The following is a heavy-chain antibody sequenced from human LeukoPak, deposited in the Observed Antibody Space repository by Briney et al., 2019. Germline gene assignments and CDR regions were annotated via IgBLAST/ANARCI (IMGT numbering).Heavy chain of an antibody. CDR1: GGTFSSYA. V-gene: IGHV1-8*02. CDR2: MNPNSGNT. CDR3: ARVDATPYTGDFDY. D-gene: IGHD2-2*02. J-gene: IGHJ4*02. Sequence: ASVKVSCKASGGTFSSYAISWVRQAPGQGLEWMGWMNPNSGNTGYAQKFQGRVTMTRNTSISTAYMELSSLRSEDTAVYYCARVDATPYTGDFDYWGQGTLVTVSS.